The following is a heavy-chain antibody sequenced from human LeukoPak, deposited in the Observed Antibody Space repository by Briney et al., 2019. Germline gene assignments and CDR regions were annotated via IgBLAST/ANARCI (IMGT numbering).Heavy chain of an antibody. CDR1: GFTFGDYA. V-gene: IGHV3-49*03. CDR2: IRSKAYGGTT. J-gene: IGHJ4*02. Sequence: GGFLRLSCTASGFTFGDYAMSWFRQAPGKGLEWVGFIRSKAYGGTTEYAASVKGRFTISRDDSKSIAYLQMNSLKTEDTAVYYCTRDLPYYYDSSGYYSSGFDYWGQGTLVTVSS. CDR3: TRDLPYYYDSSGYYSSGFDY. D-gene: IGHD3-22*01.